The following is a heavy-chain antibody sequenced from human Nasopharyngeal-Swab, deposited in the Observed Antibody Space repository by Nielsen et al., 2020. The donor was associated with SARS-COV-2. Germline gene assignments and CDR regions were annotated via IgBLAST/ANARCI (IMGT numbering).Heavy chain of an antibody. CDR2: FDPEDGET. CDR1: GYTLTELS. D-gene: IGHD3-22*01. Sequence: ASVKVSCKVSGYTLTELSMHWVRQAPGKGLEWMGGFDPEDGETIYAQKFQGRVTMTEDTSTDTAYMELSSLRSEDTAVYYCATGHLPLAYYDSGAHGWYWGQGTLVTVSS. CDR3: ATGHLPLAYYDSGAHGWY. V-gene: IGHV1-24*01. J-gene: IGHJ4*02.